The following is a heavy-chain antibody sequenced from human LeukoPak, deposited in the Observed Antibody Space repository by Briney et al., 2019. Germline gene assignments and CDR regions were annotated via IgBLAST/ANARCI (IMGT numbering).Heavy chain of an antibody. CDR1: GGSISSSSYY. CDR2: IYYSGST. D-gene: IGHD3-9*01. Sequence: SETLSLTCTVSGGSISSSSYYWGWIRQPPGKGLEWIGSIYYSGSTYYNPSLKSRVTISVDTSKNQFSLKLSSVTAADTAVYYCARETLNGGILTAYFDYWGQGTLVTVSS. CDR3: ARETLNGGILTAYFDY. V-gene: IGHV4-39*07. J-gene: IGHJ4*02.